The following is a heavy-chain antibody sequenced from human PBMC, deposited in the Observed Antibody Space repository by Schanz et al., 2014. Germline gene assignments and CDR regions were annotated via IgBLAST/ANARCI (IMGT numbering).Heavy chain of an antibody. CDR3: ARGERDLPRSLFVF. D-gene: IGHD2-2*01. Sequence: QVQLQESGPGLVKPSGTLSLTCAVSGGFISSINWWSWVRQSPGTGLEWIGEINNSGSTNYNPSLKSRVTISLDKSKGQFSRTLNAVTAADTAVYYCARGERDLPRSLFVFWGQGTLXTVSS. CDR2: INNSGST. J-gene: IGHJ4*02. V-gene: IGHV4-4*02. CDR1: GGFISSINW.